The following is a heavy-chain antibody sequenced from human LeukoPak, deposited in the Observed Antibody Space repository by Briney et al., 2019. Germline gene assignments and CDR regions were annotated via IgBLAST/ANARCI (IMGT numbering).Heavy chain of an antibody. D-gene: IGHD2-21*01. CDR1: GFTFSSYA. J-gene: IGHJ3*02. Sequence: PGGSLRLPCAASGFTFSSYAMSWVRQAPGKGLEWVSAISGSGGSTFYADSVKGRFTISRDNSKNTLYLQMNSLRAEDTAVYYRAKDLNGPIVVLIPDAFDIWGQGTMVTVSS. CDR3: AKDLNGPIVVLIPDAFDI. V-gene: IGHV3-23*01. CDR2: ISGSGGST.